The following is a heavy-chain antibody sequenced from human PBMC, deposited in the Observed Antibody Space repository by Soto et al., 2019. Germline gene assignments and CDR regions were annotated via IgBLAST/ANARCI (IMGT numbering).Heavy chain of an antibody. V-gene: IGHV3-74*01. D-gene: IGHD1-26*01. CDR2: IDGAAATT. J-gene: IGHJ4*02. CDR3: ARGGAMGVDY. CDR1: GFTFNNKW. Sequence: GGSLRLSCTASGFTFNNKWMHWVRQAPGKGLVWLSRIDGAAATTNYADSVKGRFTISRDNAKNIVFLHVNGLTDEDTAVYYCARGGAMGVDYWGQGTLVTVSS.